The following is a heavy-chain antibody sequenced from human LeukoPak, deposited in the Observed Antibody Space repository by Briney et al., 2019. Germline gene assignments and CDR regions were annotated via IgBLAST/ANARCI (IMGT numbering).Heavy chain of an antibody. J-gene: IGHJ3*02. Sequence: KTSETLSLTCTVSGGSISSYYWSWIRQPPGKRLEWIGYIYYSGSTNYNPSLKSRVTISVDTSKNQFSLKLSSVTAADTAVYYCVRSAGGAFDIWGQGTMVTVSS. CDR2: IYYSGST. CDR3: VRSAGGAFDI. V-gene: IGHV4-59*01. D-gene: IGHD3-10*01. CDR1: GGSISSYY.